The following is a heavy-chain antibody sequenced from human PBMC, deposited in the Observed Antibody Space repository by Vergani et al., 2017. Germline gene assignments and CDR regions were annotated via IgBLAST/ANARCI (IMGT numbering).Heavy chain of an antibody. J-gene: IGHJ6*02. CDR1: GFTFSSYS. CDR3: TTGIMGAHYYYYGMDV. V-gene: IGHV3-21*03. Sequence: EVQLVESGGGLVKPGGSLRLSCAASGFTFSSYSMNWVRQAPGKGLEWVSSISSSSSYIYYADSVKGRFTISRDDTKNTLYLQMNSLKTEDTAVYYCTTGIMGAHYYYYGMDVWGQGTTVTVSS. CDR2: ISSSSSYI. D-gene: IGHD3-16*01.